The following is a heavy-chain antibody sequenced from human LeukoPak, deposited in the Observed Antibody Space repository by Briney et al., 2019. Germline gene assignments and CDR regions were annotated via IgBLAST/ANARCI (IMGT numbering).Heavy chain of an antibody. J-gene: IGHJ4*02. D-gene: IGHD2-15*01. CDR3: ARSDCSGRSCFTFDY. CDR2: IYSSGST. Sequence: GGSLRLSCAAPGFTVSSNYMTWVRQAPEKGLEWVSLIYSSGSTYYADSVKGRFTISRDNSKNTLYLQMNSLRGDDTAVYYCARSDCSGRSCFTFDYWGQGTLVTVSS. V-gene: IGHV3-66*02. CDR1: GFTVSSNY.